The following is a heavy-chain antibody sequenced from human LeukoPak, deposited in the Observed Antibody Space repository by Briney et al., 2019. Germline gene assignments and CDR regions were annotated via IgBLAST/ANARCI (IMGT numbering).Heavy chain of an antibody. CDR2: ISYSGST. Sequence: PSETLSLTCTVSGGSFSSGSYYWSWIRQPPGKGLERIGYISYSGSTDYNPSLKSRVTISVDTSKNQFSLQLSSVTAADTAVYYCARGKKQWLSPREAHNWFDPWGQGTLVTVSS. CDR1: GGSFSSGSYY. V-gene: IGHV4-61*01. J-gene: IGHJ5*02. D-gene: IGHD6-19*01. CDR3: ARGKKQWLSPREAHNWFDP.